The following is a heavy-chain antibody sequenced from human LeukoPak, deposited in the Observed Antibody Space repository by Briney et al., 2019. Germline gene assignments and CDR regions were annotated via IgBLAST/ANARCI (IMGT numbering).Heavy chain of an antibody. Sequence: GGSLRLSCAASGFTLSGHWMHWVRQAPGKGLVWVSRSEGDGSSATYADSVKGRFTISRDNAKNSLYLQMNSLRAEDTAVYYCARGAIAAAGRSLDFDYWGQGTLVTVSS. CDR2: SEGDGSSA. J-gene: IGHJ4*02. CDR1: GFTLSGHW. CDR3: ARGAIAAAGRSLDFDY. V-gene: IGHV3-74*01. D-gene: IGHD6-13*01.